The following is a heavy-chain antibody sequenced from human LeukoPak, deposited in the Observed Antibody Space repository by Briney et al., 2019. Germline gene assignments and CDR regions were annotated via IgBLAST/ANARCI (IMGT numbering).Heavy chain of an antibody. Sequence: PGGSLRLSCAASGFTFSSYAMHWVRQAPGKGLEWVSSITSSSSYTFYADSVKGRFTISRDNSKNTLFLQMNSLRADDTAIYYCAKRDFWGQGTLVTVSS. V-gene: IGHV3-21*04. CDR3: AKRDF. CDR2: ITSSSSYT. CDR1: GFTFSSYA. J-gene: IGHJ4*02.